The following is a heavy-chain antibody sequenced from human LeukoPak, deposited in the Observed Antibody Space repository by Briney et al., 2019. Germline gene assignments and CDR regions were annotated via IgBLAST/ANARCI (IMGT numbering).Heavy chain of an antibody. Sequence: ASVKVSCKASGGTFSSYAISWVRQAPGQGLEWMGGIIPIFGTANYAQKFQGRVTITTDESTSTAYMELSSLRSEDTAVYYCARGRLELRWAAFDIWGQGTMVTVSS. CDR1: GGTFSSYA. D-gene: IGHD1-7*01. CDR3: ARGRLELRWAAFDI. V-gene: IGHV1-69*05. CDR2: IIPIFGTA. J-gene: IGHJ3*02.